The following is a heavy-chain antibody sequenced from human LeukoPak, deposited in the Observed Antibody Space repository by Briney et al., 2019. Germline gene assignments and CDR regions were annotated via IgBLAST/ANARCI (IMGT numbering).Heavy chain of an antibody. CDR1: GGSISNYY. J-gene: IGHJ6*03. CDR2: IYGSGGT. Sequence: SETLSLTCTVSGGSISNYYWSWIRQPAGKGLEWIGRIYGSGGTNYNSSLKSRVTMSADTPKKQFSLKLSSVTAADTAVYYCAREGITIFGVAIPYYTDVWGKGTTVTVSS. V-gene: IGHV4-4*07. CDR3: AREGITIFGVAIPYYTDV. D-gene: IGHD3-3*01.